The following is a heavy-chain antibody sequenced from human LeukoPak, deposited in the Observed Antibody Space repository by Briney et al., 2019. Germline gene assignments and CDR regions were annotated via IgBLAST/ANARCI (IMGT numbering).Heavy chain of an antibody. CDR1: GYTFTSYG. CDR3: VRDEACDPDY. CDR2: ISVHNGDR. Sequence: ASVKVSCKASGYTFTSYGISWVRQAPGQGLEWVGWISVHNGDRKYAQKFQGRVTVTTDTATNTAFMELRSLRSDDTAVYYCVRDEACDPDYWGQGTLVTVSS. V-gene: IGHV1-18*01. D-gene: IGHD2-21*01. J-gene: IGHJ4*02.